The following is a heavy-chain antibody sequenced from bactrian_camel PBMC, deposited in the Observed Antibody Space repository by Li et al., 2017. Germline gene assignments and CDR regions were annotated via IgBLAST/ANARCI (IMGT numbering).Heavy chain of an antibody. Sequence: VQLVESGGGLVQPGGSLRLSCAASGSTFGSYDMSWVRQAPGKGLEWVSQIKPGGDATYYQESVKGRFTISVDNAKNTMYLQLNSLKTEDTALYYCAQDAACGGSGCYTPQYWGQGTQVTVS. CDR1: GSTFGSYD. CDR3: AQDAACGGSGCYTPQY. CDR2: IKPGGDAT. D-gene: IGHD2*01. V-gene: IGHV3S40*01. J-gene: IGHJ4*01.